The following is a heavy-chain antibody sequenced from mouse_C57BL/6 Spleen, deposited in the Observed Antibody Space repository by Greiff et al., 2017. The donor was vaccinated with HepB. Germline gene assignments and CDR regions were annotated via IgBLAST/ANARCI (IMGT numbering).Heavy chain of an antibody. J-gene: IGHJ4*01. CDR3: ARRGGGYGSSPAMDY. CDR1: GYTFTSYW. V-gene: IGHV1-50*01. Sequence: QVPLQQPGAELVKPGASVKLSCTASGYTFTSYWMQWVKQRPGQGLEWIGELDPSDSYTNYNQKFKGKATLTVDTSSSTAYMQLSSLTSEDAAVYYCARRGGGYGSSPAMDYWGQGTSVTVSS. D-gene: IGHD1-1*01. CDR2: LDPSDSYT.